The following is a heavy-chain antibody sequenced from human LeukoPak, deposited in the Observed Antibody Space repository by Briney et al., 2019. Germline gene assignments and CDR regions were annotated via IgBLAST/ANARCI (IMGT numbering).Heavy chain of an antibody. CDR1: GYTFTSYY. J-gene: IGHJ4*02. V-gene: IGHV1-46*01. D-gene: IGHD6-13*01. CDR2: INPSGGST. CDR3: ARVGSSFKGGFDY. Sequence: GASVKVSCKASGYTFTSYYMHWARQAPGQGLEWMGIINPSGGSTSYAQKFQGRVTMTRDTSTSTVYMELSTLRSEDTAVYYCARVGSSFKGGFDYWGQGTLVTVSS.